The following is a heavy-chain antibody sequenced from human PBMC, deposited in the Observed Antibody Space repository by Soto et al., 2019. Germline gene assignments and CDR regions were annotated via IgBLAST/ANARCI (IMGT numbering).Heavy chain of an antibody. CDR3: ARGSYCSGGTCMTWFDP. CDR2: ISTSIGHT. V-gene: IGHV1-18*01. Sequence: QLVQSAVEVKRPGASVKVSCEASGYTFIDYGITWVRQAPGQGLEWMGWISTSIGHTNYAQKFQGRVTMTTDTSTSTAYMELRRLRSDDTAVYYCARGSYCSGGTCMTWFDPWGQGTLVTVSS. CDR1: GYTFIDYG. D-gene: IGHD2-15*01. J-gene: IGHJ5*02.